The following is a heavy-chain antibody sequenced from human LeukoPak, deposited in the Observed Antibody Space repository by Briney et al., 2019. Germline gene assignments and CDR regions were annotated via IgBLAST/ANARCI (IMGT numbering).Heavy chain of an antibody. Sequence: SETLSLTCTVSGGSISGYYWSWIRQPPGKRLEWIGYIYYSGSTSYNPSLKSRVTISVDTSKNQFSLNLSSVTAADTAVYYCARSRIFGVVDNWFDPWGQGTLVTVSS. J-gene: IGHJ5*02. CDR3: ARSRIFGVVDNWFDP. CDR1: GGSISGYY. CDR2: IYYSGST. D-gene: IGHD3-3*01. V-gene: IGHV4-59*01.